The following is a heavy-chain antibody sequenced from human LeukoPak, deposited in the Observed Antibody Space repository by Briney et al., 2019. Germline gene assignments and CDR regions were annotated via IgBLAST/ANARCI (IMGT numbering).Heavy chain of an antibody. CDR2: ISGSGGTT. V-gene: IGHV3-23*01. CDR1: GFTFSSYV. J-gene: IGHJ4*02. Sequence: GGSLRLSCSASGFTFSSYVMNWVRQAPGKGLEWVSTISGSGGTTYCADSVKGRFTISRDSSKNTLSLQMNSLRAEDTAVYYCAKDRSGSYPGDFDYWGQGTLVTVSS. CDR3: AKDRSGSYPGDFDY. D-gene: IGHD1-26*01.